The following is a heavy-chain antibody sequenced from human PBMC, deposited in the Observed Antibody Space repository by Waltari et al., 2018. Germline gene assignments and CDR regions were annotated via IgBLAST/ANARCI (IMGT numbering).Heavy chain of an antibody. Sequence: EVQLVESGGGLVQPGGSLRLSCAASGFTFSSYWMSWVRQAPGKGLEWVANIKQDGSGKYYVDSVKGRFTISRDNAKNSLYLQMNSLRAEDTAVYYCARSGGYYSLHYFDYWGQGTLVTVSS. CDR2: IKQDGSGK. CDR1: GFTFSSYW. J-gene: IGHJ4*02. CDR3: ARSGGYYSLHYFDY. V-gene: IGHV3-7*04. D-gene: IGHD3-22*01.